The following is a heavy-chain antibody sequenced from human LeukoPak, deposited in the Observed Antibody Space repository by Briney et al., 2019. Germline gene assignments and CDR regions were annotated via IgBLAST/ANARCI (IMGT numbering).Heavy chain of an antibody. V-gene: IGHV3-73*01. Sequence: GGSLRLSCAASGFTFSGSALHWVRQASGKGLEWVGRIRSTANGYATAYAASVKGRFTISRDDSKNTLYLQMNSLKTEDTAVYYCTTDLASSSWYRYYYYYMDVWGKGTTVTVSS. CDR1: GFTFSGSA. D-gene: IGHD6-13*01. CDR3: TTDLASSSWYRYYYYYMDV. J-gene: IGHJ6*03. CDR2: IRSTANGYAT.